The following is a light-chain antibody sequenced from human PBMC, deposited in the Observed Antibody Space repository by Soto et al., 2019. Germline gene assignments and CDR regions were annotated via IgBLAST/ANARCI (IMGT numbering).Light chain of an antibody. Sequence: EIVLTQSPATLSLSPGERATLSCRASQSVNSNLAWYQQKPGQAPRLLIYDASNRATGIPARFSGSGSGTDYTLTISSLEPEDFAVYYCQQYVTSSPRTFGQGTKVDIK. CDR3: QQYVTSSPRT. CDR2: DAS. V-gene: IGKV3-11*01. J-gene: IGKJ1*01. CDR1: QSVNSN.